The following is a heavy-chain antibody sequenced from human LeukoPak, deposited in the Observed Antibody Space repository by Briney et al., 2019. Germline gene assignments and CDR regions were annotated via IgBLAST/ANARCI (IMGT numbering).Heavy chain of an antibody. J-gene: IGHJ4*02. CDR3: ATTVGSYFDY. V-gene: IGHV4-4*02. D-gene: IGHD3-16*01. CDR2: IYHSGST. CDR1: GGSITSSNW. Sequence: PSGTLSLTCTVSGGSITSSNWWSWVRQPPGKGLEWIGEIYHSGSTNYQPSLKSRVTMSVDKSKDQFSLKLSSVTAADTAVYYCATTVGSYFDYWSQGTLVTVSS.